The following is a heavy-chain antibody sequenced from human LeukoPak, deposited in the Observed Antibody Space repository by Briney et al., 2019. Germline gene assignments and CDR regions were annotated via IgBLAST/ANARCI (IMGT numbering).Heavy chain of an antibody. Sequence: ASVKVSCKASGYTFTSDGISWMRQAPGQGLEWMGWISSYNGNTNYAQKLQGRVTTSTDTSTGTAYMELRSLRSDDTAVYYCARGQSLNDYCGQGTLVTVSS. V-gene: IGHV1-18*01. CDR3: ARGQSLNDY. CDR2: ISSYNGNT. CDR1: GYTFTSDG. J-gene: IGHJ4*02.